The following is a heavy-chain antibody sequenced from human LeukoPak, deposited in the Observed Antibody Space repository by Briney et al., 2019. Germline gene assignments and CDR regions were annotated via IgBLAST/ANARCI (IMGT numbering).Heavy chain of an antibody. CDR2: IYYSGST. CDR3: AREQIAVAGRGVYYFDY. V-gene: IGHV4-59*12. J-gene: IGHJ4*02. Sequence: SETLSLTCTVSGGSISSYYWSWIRQPPGKGLEWIGYIYYSGSTNYNPSLKSRVTISVDTSKNQFSLKLSSVTAADTAVYYCAREQIAVAGRGVYYFDYWGQGTLVTVSS. D-gene: IGHD6-19*01. CDR1: GGSISSYY.